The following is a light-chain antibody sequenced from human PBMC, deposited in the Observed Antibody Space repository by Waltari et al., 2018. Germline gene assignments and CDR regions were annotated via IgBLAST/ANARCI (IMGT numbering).Light chain of an antibody. CDR2: RKN. CDR3: SSRDTDGKHWV. Sequence: SSELTQEPDVSVALGQTVNITCLGDSLRLFYASWYTQAPRQAPRLLIYRKNDRPSGIPGRFSASYSGDTSSLTITGAQTEDEGHYYRSSRDTDGKHWVFGGGTKLTV. J-gene: IGLJ3*02. V-gene: IGLV3-19*01. CDR1: SLRLFY.